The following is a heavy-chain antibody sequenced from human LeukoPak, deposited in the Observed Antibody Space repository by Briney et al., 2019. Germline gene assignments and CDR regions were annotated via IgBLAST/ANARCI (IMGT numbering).Heavy chain of an antibody. CDR2: IYYSGST. J-gene: IGHJ4*02. Sequence: PSETLSLTCTVSGGSISSYYWSWIRQPPGMGLEWIGYIYYSGSTNYNPSLKSRVTISVDTSKNQFSLKLSSVTAADTAVYYCARSPPWGPFDYWGQGTLVTVSS. D-gene: IGHD7-27*01. CDR1: GGSISSYY. CDR3: ARSPPWGPFDY. V-gene: IGHV4-59*08.